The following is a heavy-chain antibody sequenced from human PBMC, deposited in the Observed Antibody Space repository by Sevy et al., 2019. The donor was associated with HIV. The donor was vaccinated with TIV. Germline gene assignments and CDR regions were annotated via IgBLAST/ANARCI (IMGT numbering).Heavy chain of an antibody. CDR3: ASDLSYYDILTGYSAHPPFDY. V-gene: IGHV1-18*01. CDR1: GYTFTSYG. J-gene: IGHJ4*02. Sequence: ASVKVSCKASGYTFTSYGISWVRQAPGQGLEWMGWISAYNGNTNYAQKLQGRVTMTTDTSTSTAYMELSSLRSDDTAVYYCASDLSYYDILTGYSAHPPFDYWGQGTLVTVSS. D-gene: IGHD3-9*01. CDR2: ISAYNGNT.